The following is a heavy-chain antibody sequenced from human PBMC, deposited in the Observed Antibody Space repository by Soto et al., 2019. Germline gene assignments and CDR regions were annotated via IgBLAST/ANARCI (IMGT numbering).Heavy chain of an antibody. CDR2: ISGSGGST. Sequence: GGSLRLSCAASGFTFSSYAMSWVRQAPGKGLEWVSAISGSGGSTYYADSVKGRLTISRDNSKNTLYLQMNSLRAEDTAVYYCAKGKYYYGQSPFFDYWGQGTLVTVSS. CDR1: GFTFSSYA. CDR3: AKGKYYYGQSPFFDY. J-gene: IGHJ4*02. D-gene: IGHD3-10*01. V-gene: IGHV3-23*01.